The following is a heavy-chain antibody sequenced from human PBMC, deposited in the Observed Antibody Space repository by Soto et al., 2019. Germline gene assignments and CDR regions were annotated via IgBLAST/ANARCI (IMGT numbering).Heavy chain of an antibody. CDR3: VREEDYYGSGSYPPPLIYGMDV. D-gene: IGHD3-10*01. CDR2: IYPGDSDT. Sequence: GALRICSKGSGYSVTSYCICLVRQMPGKGLERMGIIYPGDSDTRYSPSFQGKVTIAADKSISTAYLQWSSLKASDTAMYYCVREEDYYGSGSYPPPLIYGMDVWGQGTTVTVSS. CDR1: GYSVTSYC. V-gene: IGHV5-51*01. J-gene: IGHJ6*02.